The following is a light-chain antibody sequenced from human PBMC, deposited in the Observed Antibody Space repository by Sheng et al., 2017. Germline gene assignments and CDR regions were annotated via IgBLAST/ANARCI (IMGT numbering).Light chain of an antibody. Sequence: DIQMTQSPSSLSASVGDRVTITCRASQSINSYLNWYQQKPGKAPKLLIYAASSLQSGVPARFSGSGSGTDFTLTISSVQPEDFVVYYCQQSYSTPQTFGQGTRVEIK. J-gene: IGKJ1*01. V-gene: IGKV1-39*01. CDR3: QQSYSTPQT. CDR1: QSINSY. CDR2: AAS.